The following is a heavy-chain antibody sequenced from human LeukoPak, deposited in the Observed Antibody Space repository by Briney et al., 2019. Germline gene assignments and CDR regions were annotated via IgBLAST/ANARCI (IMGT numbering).Heavy chain of an antibody. CDR1: GGTFSSYA. D-gene: IGHD1-1*01. CDR2: IVPIFGTA. Sequence: SVKVSCKASGGTFSSYAISWVRQAPGQGLEWMGGIVPIFGTANYAQKFQGRVTITADESTSTAYMELSSLRSEDTAVYYCARDHRPGPYNWNDGGFDYWGQGTLVTVSS. CDR3: ARDHRPGPYNWNDGGFDY. J-gene: IGHJ4*02. V-gene: IGHV1-69*13.